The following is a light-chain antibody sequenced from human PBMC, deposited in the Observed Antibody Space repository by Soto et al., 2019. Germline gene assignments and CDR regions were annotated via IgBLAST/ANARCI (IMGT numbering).Light chain of an antibody. CDR2: EGN. CDR3: CSYAGSTTLVI. V-gene: IGLV2-23*01. Sequence: QSALTQPASVSGSPGQSITISCTGSSSDVGTYGLVSWYQQHPGKDPKLVIYEGNKRPSGVSNRFSGSKSGNTASLTISGLQAEDEADYFCCSYAGSTTLVIFGGGTKLTVL. CDR1: SSDVGTYGL. J-gene: IGLJ2*01.